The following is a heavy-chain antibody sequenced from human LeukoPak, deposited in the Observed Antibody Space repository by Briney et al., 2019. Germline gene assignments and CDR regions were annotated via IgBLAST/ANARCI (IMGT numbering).Heavy chain of an antibody. V-gene: IGHV3-7*01. CDR3: ASAPLRSRPYDY. CDR2: IKQDGSEK. Sequence: RAGGSLRLSCAASGFTFSSYAMSWVRQAPGKGLEWVANIKQDGSEKYYVDSVKGRFTISRDNAKNSLYLQMNSLRAEDTAVYYCASAPLRSRPYDYWGQGTLVTVSS. CDR1: GFTFSSYA. D-gene: IGHD1-26*01. J-gene: IGHJ4*02.